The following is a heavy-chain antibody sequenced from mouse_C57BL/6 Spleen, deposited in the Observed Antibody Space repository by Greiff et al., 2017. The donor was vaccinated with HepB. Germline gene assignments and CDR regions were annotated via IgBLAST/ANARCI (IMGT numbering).Heavy chain of an antibody. CDR2: ISSGSSTI. J-gene: IGHJ2*01. Sequence: EVKLVESGGGLVKPGGSLKLSCAASGFTFSDYGMHWVRQAPEKGLEWVAYISSGSSTIYYADPVKGRFTISRDNAKNTLFLQMTSLRSEDTAMYYCARREDYDERNYFDYWGQGTTLTVSS. CDR3: ARREDYDERNYFDY. CDR1: GFTFSDYG. D-gene: IGHD2-4*01. V-gene: IGHV5-17*01.